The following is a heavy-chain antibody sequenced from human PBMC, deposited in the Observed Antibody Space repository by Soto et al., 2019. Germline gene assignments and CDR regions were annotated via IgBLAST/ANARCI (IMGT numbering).Heavy chain of an antibody. CDR2: INHSEFT. J-gene: IGHJ6*02. CDR1: FGHSIDYY. D-gene: IGHD3-22*01. V-gene: IGHV4-34*01. CDR3: SRGRNRQQLVLEHNYYSVLAV. Sequence: LTYTVYFGHSIDYYWVCIIKPPMKGLDLIGEINHSEFTNYNPSLKSRVTISVDTSKNQFSLHLTSVTAADTAVYFCSRGRNRQQLVLEHNYYSVLAVWVQGTTVTVSS.